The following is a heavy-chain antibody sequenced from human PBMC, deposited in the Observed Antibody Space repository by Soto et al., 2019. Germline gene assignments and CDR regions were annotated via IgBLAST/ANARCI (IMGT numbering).Heavy chain of an antibody. V-gene: IGHV4-34*01. CDR3: ARCTPSTVTTWGYYYYYYMDV. J-gene: IGHJ6*03. Sequence: SETLSLTCAVYGGSFSGYYWSWIRQPPGKGLEWIGEINHSGSTNYNPSLKSRVTISVDTSKNQFSLKLSSVTAADTAVYYCARCTPSTVTTWGYYYYYYMDVWGKGTTVTVSS. CDR1: GGSFSGYY. D-gene: IGHD4-4*01. CDR2: INHSGST.